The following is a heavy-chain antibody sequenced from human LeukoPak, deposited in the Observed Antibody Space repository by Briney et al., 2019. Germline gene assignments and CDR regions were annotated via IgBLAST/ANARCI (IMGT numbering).Heavy chain of an antibody. Sequence: GGSLRLSCAASGFTFSTYTMQGVRQAPGRGLEWVAVLSHDGSNEDYGDSVKGRFTISRDNAKNTLYLQMNSLRAEDTAVYYCARRDNYDYWGQGTLVTVSS. CDR1: GFTFSTYT. D-gene: IGHD2-15*01. J-gene: IGHJ4*02. CDR3: ARRDNYDY. CDR2: LSHDGSNE. V-gene: IGHV3-30-3*01.